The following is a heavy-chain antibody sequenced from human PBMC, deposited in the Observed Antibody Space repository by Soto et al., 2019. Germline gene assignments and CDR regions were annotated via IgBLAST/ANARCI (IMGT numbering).Heavy chain of an antibody. CDR2: ISAYNGNT. CDR1: GYTFTSYG. J-gene: IGHJ4*02. V-gene: IGHV1-18*01. CDR3: ARSNYDILTGYYNFLDY. D-gene: IGHD3-9*01. Sequence: ASVKVSCKASGYTFTSYGISWVRQAPGQGLEWMGWISAYNGNTNYAQKLQGRVTMTTDTSTSTAYMELRSLRSDDTAVYYCARSNYDILTGYYNFLDYWGQETLVTVSS.